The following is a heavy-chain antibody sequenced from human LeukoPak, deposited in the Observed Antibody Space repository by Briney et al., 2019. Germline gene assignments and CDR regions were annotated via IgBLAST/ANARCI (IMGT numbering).Heavy chain of an antibody. CDR2: IYSGGST. V-gene: IGHV3-53*01. D-gene: IGHD3-10*01. CDR1: GFTVSSNY. Sequence: PGGSLRLSCAASGFTVSSNYMSWVRQAPGKGLEWVSVIYSGGSTNYADSVKGRFTISRDSSKNTLYLQMNSLRAEDTAVYYCARISLYYGSGSYYEYFDYWGQGTLVTVSS. CDR3: ARISLYYGSGSYYEYFDY. J-gene: IGHJ4*02.